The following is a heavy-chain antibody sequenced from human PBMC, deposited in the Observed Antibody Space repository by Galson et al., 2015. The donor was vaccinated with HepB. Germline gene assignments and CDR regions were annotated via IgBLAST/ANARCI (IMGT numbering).Heavy chain of an antibody. V-gene: IGHV1-69*13. J-gene: IGHJ6*03. CDR2: IIPIFGTA. D-gene: IGHD2-2*01. Sequence: VKVSCKASGGTFSSYAISWVRQAPGQGLEWMGGIIPIFGTANYAQKFQGRVTITADESTSTAYMELSSLRSEDTAVYYCARGRGNCSSTSCYFYYYYYYYMDVWGKGTTVTVSS. CDR3: ARGRGNCSSTSCYFYYYYYYYMDV. CDR1: GGTFSSYA.